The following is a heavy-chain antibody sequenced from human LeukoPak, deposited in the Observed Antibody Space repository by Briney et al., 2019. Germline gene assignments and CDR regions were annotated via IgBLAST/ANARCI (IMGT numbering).Heavy chain of an antibody. V-gene: IGHV4-59*01. CDR3: ARETSQKGAHYMDV. J-gene: IGHJ6*03. CDR2: IYYSGST. Sequence: SETLSLTCTVSGGSISSYYWSWIRQPPGKGLEWIGYIYYSGSTNYNPSLKSRVTISVDTSKNQFSLKLSSVTAADTAVYYCARETSQKGAHYMDVWGRGTTVTISS. D-gene: IGHD3-16*01. CDR1: GGSISSYY.